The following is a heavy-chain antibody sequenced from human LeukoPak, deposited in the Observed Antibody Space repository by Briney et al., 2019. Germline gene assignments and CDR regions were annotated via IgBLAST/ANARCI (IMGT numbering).Heavy chain of an antibody. J-gene: IGHJ4*02. V-gene: IGHV3-72*01. D-gene: IGHD2-8*01. CDR2: IRKKANSYTT. Sequence: PGGSLRLSCAASGFTFSDHYMDWVRQVPGKGLEWVGRIRKKANSYTTEYAASVKGRFSISRDAKSSLYLQMNSLETEDTAVYYCARSTPNGPFDYWGQGTQVTVSS. CDR1: GFTFSDHY. CDR3: ARSTPNGPFDY.